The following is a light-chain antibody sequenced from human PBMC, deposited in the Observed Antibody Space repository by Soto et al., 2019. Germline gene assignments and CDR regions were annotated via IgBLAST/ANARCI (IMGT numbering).Light chain of an antibody. CDR1: SRDVGIYNL. J-gene: IGLJ1*01. Sequence: QSVLTQPASVSGSPGQSITISCTGTSRDVGIYNLVSWYQLHPGKVPKLIIYEDTKRPSGISSRFSGSESGITAFPTISGLQAEDEADYYCSSYTSSSTQVFGTGTKVTVL. V-gene: IGLV2-14*02. CDR3: SSYTSSSTQV. CDR2: EDT.